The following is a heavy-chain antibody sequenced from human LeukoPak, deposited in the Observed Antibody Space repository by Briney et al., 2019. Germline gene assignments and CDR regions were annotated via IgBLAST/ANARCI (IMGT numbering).Heavy chain of an antibody. CDR3: ARERPRPDTLGAFDI. J-gene: IGHJ3*02. Sequence: GASVKVSCKASGYTFTSYGISWVRQAPGQGLEWMGWINPNSGGTNYAQKFQGRVTMTRDTSISTAYMELSRLRSDDTAVYYCARERPRPDTLGAFDIWGQGTMVTVSS. CDR1: GYTFTSYG. D-gene: IGHD5-18*01. CDR2: INPNSGGT. V-gene: IGHV1-2*02.